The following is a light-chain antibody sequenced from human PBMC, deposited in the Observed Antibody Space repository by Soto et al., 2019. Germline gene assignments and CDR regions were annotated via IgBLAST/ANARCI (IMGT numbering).Light chain of an antibody. V-gene: IGLV2-14*01. CDR3: SSYTGTSTLV. CDR2: EVS. J-gene: IGLJ1*01. CDR1: GSDVGGYDY. Sequence: QSVLTQPASVAGSPGQSITISCTGTGSDVGGYDYVSWYQQHPGKAPKLLIYEVSNRPSGISNRFSASKSGITASLTISGLQSEDDADYFCSSYTGTSTLVFGTGTKVTVL.